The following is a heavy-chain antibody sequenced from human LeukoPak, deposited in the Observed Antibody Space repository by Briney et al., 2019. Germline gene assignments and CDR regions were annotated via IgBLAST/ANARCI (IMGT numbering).Heavy chain of an antibody. J-gene: IGHJ6*02. Sequence: PGGSLRLSCAASGFTVSSNYMTWVRQAPGKGLEWVSIIYNSGSTYYADSVKGRFTISRDNSKNTLYLQMNSLRAEDTAVYYCARDSSMVRGVIITSVSGYYYYGMDVWGQGTTVTVSS. CDR3: ARDSSMVRGVIITSVSGYYYYGMDV. CDR1: GFTVSSNY. CDR2: IYNSGST. V-gene: IGHV3-66*03. D-gene: IGHD3-10*01.